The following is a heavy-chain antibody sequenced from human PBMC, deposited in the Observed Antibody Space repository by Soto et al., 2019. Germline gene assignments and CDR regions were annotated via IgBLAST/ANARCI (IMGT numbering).Heavy chain of an antibody. Sequence: ASVKVSCKASGYTFTGYGISWVRQAPGQGLEWMGWISAYNGNTNYAQKLQGRVTMTTDTSTSTAYMELRSLRSDDTAVYYCAREGIAAAGTEYYYGMDVWGQGTTVTVSS. CDR1: GYTFTGYG. J-gene: IGHJ6*02. CDR3: AREGIAAAGTEYYYGMDV. V-gene: IGHV1-18*01. CDR2: ISAYNGNT. D-gene: IGHD6-13*01.